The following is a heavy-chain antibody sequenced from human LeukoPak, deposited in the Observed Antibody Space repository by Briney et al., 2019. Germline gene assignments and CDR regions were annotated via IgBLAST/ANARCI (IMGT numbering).Heavy chain of an antibody. D-gene: IGHD5-24*01. V-gene: IGHV4-34*01. CDR2: INHSGST. CDR1: GGSFSGYY. J-gene: IGHJ4*02. CDR3: ARAPMPTTPYYFDY. Sequence: SETLSLTCAVYGGSFSGYYWSWIRQPPGKGLEWIGEINHSGSTNYNPSLKSRVTISVDTSKNQFSLKLSSVTAADTAVYYCARAPMPTTPYYFDYWGQGTLVTVSS.